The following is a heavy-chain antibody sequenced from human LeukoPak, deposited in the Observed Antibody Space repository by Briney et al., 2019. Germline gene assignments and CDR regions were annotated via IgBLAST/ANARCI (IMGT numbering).Heavy chain of an antibody. CDR1: GFTFSSYS. J-gene: IGHJ3*02. V-gene: IGHV3-48*01. Sequence: PGGSLRLSCAASGFTFSSYSMNWVSQAPGKGLEWVSYISSSSSSIYYADSVKGRFTISRDNAKNSLYVQMNSLRAEDTAVYYCARDPTGYCSSTSCYDRAFDIWGQGTMVTVSS. CDR3: ARDPTGYCSSTSCYDRAFDI. CDR2: ISSSSSSI. D-gene: IGHD2-2*01.